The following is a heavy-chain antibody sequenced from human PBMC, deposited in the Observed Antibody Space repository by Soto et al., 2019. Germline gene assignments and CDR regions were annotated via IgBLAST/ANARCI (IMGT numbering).Heavy chain of an antibody. CDR3: AKDRNYYDSSGYDY. D-gene: IGHD3-22*01. CDR1: GFTFSTSA. CDR2: ISGSGAGT. J-gene: IGHJ4*02. V-gene: IGHV3-23*01. Sequence: GGSLRLSCTASGFTFSTSAMSWVRQAPGRGLEWVSGISGSGAGTYYADSVKGRFTISRDNSKNTLYLQMSGLRAEDAAVYYCAKDRNYYDSSGYDYWGQGTLVTVSS.